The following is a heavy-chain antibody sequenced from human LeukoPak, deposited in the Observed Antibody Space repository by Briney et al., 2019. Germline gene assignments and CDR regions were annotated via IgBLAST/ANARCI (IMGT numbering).Heavy chain of an antibody. Sequence: PSETLSLTCTVSGGSISSYYWSWIRQPPGKGLEWIGYISYSGSTNYNPSLKSRVTISVDSSKNQFSLKLTSVTAADTAVYYCAREYPPRRGAFDIWGQGTMVTVSS. CDR3: AREYPPRRGAFDI. CDR1: GGSISSYY. J-gene: IGHJ3*02. V-gene: IGHV4-59*01. CDR2: ISYSGST. D-gene: IGHD5-12*01.